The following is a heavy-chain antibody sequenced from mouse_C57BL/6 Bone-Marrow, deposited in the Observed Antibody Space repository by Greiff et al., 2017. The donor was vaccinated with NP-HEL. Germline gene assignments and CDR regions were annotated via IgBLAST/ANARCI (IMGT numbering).Heavy chain of an antibody. CDR1: GYTFTDPT. CDR3: ARSPYGNYRSYWCFDV. J-gene: IGHJ1*03. V-gene: IGHV1-78*01. D-gene: IGHD2-1*01. Sequence: QVQLQQSDAELVKPGASVKISCKVSGYTFTDPTIHWMKQRPEQGLEWIGIIYPRDGSTKYNEKFKGKATLTADKSSSPAYMQLNSLTSRGSAFYCCARSPYGNYRSYWCFDVWGTGTTVTVSS. CDR2: IYPRDGST.